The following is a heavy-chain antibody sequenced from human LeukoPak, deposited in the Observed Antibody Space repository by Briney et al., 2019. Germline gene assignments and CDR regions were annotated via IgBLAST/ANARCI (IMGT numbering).Heavy chain of an antibody. CDR1: GGSFSGYY. CDR2: INHSGST. CDR3: ASPGVYGSGTWNY. J-gene: IGHJ4*02. Sequence: PSETLSLTCAVYGGSFSGYYWSWIRQPPGKGLEWIGEINHSGSTNYNPSLRSRVTISVDTSKNQFSLKLSSVTAADTAVYYCASPGVYGSGTWNYWGQGTLVPVSS. V-gene: IGHV4-34*01. D-gene: IGHD3-10*01.